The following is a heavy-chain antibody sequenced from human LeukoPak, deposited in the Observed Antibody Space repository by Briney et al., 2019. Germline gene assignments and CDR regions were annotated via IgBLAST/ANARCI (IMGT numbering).Heavy chain of an antibody. J-gene: IGHJ6*02. V-gene: IGHV1-8*01. Sequence: GASVKASCKASGYTFTSYDINWVRQATGQGLEWMGWMNPNSGNTGYAQKFQGRVTMTRNTSISTAYMELSSLRSEDTAVYYCARGRDPTPITDYYYYYGMDVWGQGTTVTVSS. D-gene: IGHD1-20*01. CDR3: ARGRDPTPITDYYYYYGMDV. CDR1: GYTFTSYD. CDR2: MNPNSGNT.